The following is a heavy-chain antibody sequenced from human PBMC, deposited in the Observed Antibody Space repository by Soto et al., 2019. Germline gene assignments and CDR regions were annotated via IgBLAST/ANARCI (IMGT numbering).Heavy chain of an antibody. CDR2: INAGNGNT. V-gene: IGHV1-3*01. J-gene: IGHJ3*02. CDR3: ARTGTIFGVVINHDAFDI. D-gene: IGHD3-3*01. CDR1: GNTFTSYA. Sequence: ASVKVSCRAVGNTFTSYAMHWVYQDPGQRLEWMGWINAGNGNTKYSQKFQGRVTITRDTSASTAYMELSSLRSEDTAVYYCARTGTIFGVVINHDAFDIWGQGTMVTVSS.